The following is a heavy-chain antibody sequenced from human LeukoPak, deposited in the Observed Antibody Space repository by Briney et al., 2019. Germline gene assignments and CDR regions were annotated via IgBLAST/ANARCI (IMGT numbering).Heavy chain of an antibody. CDR1: GFTFSSYG. D-gene: IGHD3-10*01. V-gene: IGHV3-30*18. J-gene: IGHJ4*02. CDR3: AKNYYGSGSLDY. CDR2: ISYDGSNK. Sequence: GGSLRLSCAASGFTFSSYGMHWVRQAPGKGLEWVAVISYDGSNKYYADSVKGRFTISRDNSKNTLYLQMNSLRAEDTAVYYCAKNYYGSGSLDYWGQGTLVTVSS.